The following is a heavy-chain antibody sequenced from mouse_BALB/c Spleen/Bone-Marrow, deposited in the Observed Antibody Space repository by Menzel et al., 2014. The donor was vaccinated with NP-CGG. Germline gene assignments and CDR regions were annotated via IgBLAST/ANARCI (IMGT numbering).Heavy chain of an antibody. J-gene: IGHJ2*01. V-gene: IGHV5-9*02. CDR2: ISSGGSYT. CDR1: GFAFSSYD. Sequence: VQLKESGGGLVKPGGSLKLSCAASGFAFSSYDMSWVRQTPEKRLEWVATISSGGSYTYYPDSVKGRFTISRDNARNTLYLQMSSLRSEDTALYYCARPLTGAYFDYWAQGTTLTVSS. CDR3: ARPLTGAYFDY. D-gene: IGHD4-1*01.